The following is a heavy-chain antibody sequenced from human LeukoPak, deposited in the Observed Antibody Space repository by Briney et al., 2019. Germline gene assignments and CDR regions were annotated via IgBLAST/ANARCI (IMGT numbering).Heavy chain of an antibody. V-gene: IGHV3-53*01. CDR3: ARDLAGRS. D-gene: IGHD3-10*01. Sequence: GGSLRLSCAASGFTFDDYGMSWVRQAPGKGLEWVSVIYSGGSTYYADSVKGRFTISRDNSKNTLYLQMNSLRAEDTAVYYCARDLAGRSWGQGTLVTVSS. J-gene: IGHJ4*02. CDR1: GFTFDDYG. CDR2: IYSGGST.